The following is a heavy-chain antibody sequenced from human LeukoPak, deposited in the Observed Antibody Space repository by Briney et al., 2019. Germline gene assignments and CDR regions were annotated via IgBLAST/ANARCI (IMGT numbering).Heavy chain of an antibody. Sequence: SETLSLTCTVSGGSISSYYWSWSRQPPGKGLEWSWYIYYSGRTNYKPSLKSRDTISVDTSKNQFSMKLSSVTAADTAVYYCARGGYYGSGNDFRFDPWGQGTLVTVSS. J-gene: IGHJ5*02. CDR1: GGSISSYY. CDR2: IYYSGRT. D-gene: IGHD3-10*01. V-gene: IGHV4-59*01. CDR3: ARGGYYGSGNDFRFDP.